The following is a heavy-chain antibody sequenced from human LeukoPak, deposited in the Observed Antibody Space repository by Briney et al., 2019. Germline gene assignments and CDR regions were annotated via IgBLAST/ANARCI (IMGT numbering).Heavy chain of an antibody. V-gene: IGHV3-7*04. CDR2: IKQDGSEK. J-gene: IGHJ3*02. CDR1: GFTFSSYW. CDR3: AKVRGGYCSGGSCYSAFDI. Sequence: GGSLRLSCAASGFTFSSYWMSWVRQAPGKGLEWVANIKQDGSEKYYVDSVKGRFTISRDNAQNSLYLQMNSLRAEDTAVYYCAKVRGGYCSGGSCYSAFDIWGQGTMVTVSS. D-gene: IGHD2-15*01.